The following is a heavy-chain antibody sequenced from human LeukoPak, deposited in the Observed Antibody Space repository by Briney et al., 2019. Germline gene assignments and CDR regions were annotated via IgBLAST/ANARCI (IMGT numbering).Heavy chain of an antibody. V-gene: IGHV3-66*01. Sequence: PGGSLRLSCAASGFTVSSTCMSWVRQAPGKGLEWVSTIYSGGSIYYADFVKGRFTISRENSKNTLYLQMNSLRAEDTAVYYCARGASDTVTTGLDYWGQGTLVTVSS. J-gene: IGHJ4*02. D-gene: IGHD4-11*01. CDR2: IYSGGSI. CDR1: GFTVSSTC. CDR3: ARGASDTVTTGLDY.